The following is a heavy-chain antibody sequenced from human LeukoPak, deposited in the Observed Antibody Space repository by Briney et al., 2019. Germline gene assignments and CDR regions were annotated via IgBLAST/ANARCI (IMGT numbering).Heavy chain of an antibody. J-gene: IGHJ4*02. CDR2: IKHSGST. V-gene: IGHV4-34*01. CDR1: GGSFSGYY. D-gene: IGHD2-21*01. CDR3: AREGLLGSGYTYWGDFDY. Sequence: PSETLSLTCAVYGGSFSGYYWSWIRQPPGKGLEWIGEIKHSGSTNYNPSLKSRVTISVDTSKNQFSLKLSSVTAADTAVYYCAREGLLGSGYTYWGDFDYWGQGTLVTVSS.